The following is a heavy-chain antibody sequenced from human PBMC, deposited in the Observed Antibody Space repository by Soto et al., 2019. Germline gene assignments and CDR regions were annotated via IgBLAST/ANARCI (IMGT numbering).Heavy chain of an antibody. CDR2: ISAGNGNT. CDR3: ARAVAVAADFDY. J-gene: IGHJ4*02. CDR1: GYTFTGYA. Sequence: ASVKVSCKASGYTFTGYAMHWVRQAPGQRLEWMGWISAGNGNTKYSQKFQSRVTITRDTSASTAYMELSSLRSEDTAVYYCARAVAVAADFDYWGQGTLVTVS. D-gene: IGHD6-19*01. V-gene: IGHV1-3*01.